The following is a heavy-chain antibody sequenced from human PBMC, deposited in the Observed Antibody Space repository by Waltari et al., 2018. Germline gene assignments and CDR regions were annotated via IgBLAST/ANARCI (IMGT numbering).Heavy chain of an antibody. CDR3: VRGYAHDRDGAFDI. J-gene: IGHJ3*02. CDR2: GDPRNGNT. V-gene: IGHV1-8*01. CDR1: GYTFTSLP. Sequence: RLLQSGAEVKKSGASVKVSCQASGYTFTSLPVNWVRQAAGQGLEWMGWGDPRNGNTGYADKFQGRVTMTSDTSMSTAYMELRGLRSDDTTVYYCVRGYAHDRDGAFDIWGQGTVVTVSS.